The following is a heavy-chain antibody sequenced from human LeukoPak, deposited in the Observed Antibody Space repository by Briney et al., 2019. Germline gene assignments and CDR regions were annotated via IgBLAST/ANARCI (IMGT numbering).Heavy chain of an antibody. CDR2: ISYDGSNK. D-gene: IGHD2-2*01. V-gene: IGHV3-30*14. J-gene: IGHJ2*01. Sequence: PGGSLRLSCAASGFIFSSYPMHWVRQAPGKGLEWVAVISYDGSNKYYADSVKGRFTISRDNSKNTLYLQMNSLRAEDTAVYYCARVGYCSSTSCYAGDWYFDLWGRGTLVTVSS. CDR1: GFIFSSYP. CDR3: ARVGYCSSTSCYAGDWYFDL.